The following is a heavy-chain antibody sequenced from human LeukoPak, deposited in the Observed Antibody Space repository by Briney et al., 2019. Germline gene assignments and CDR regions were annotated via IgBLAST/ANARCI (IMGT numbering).Heavy chain of an antibody. Sequence: PGGSLRLSXAASGFTFSSYSMNWVRQAPGKGLEWVSSIGSSSSYIYYADSVKGRFTISRDNAKNSLYLQMNSLRAEDTAVYYCARGGPLPGVADSFDYWGQGTLVTVSS. J-gene: IGHJ4*02. CDR2: IGSSSSYI. CDR1: GFTFSSYS. D-gene: IGHD6-19*01. V-gene: IGHV3-21*01. CDR3: ARGGPLPGVADSFDY.